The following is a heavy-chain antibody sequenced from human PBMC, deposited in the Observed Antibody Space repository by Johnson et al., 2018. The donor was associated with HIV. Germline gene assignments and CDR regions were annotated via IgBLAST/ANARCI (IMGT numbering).Heavy chain of an antibody. D-gene: IGHD6-19*01. Sequence: VQLGESGGGVVPPGRSLKLSCAASGFTFSSYAMHWVRQAPGKGLELGAVISYDGRNKYYADSVKGRFTISRDNAKNTLYQQMHSLRAEDTAVYYCARDKAVGYSSGWHAFDIWVQGTMVTVSS. CDR2: ISYDGRNK. CDR1: GFTFSSYA. J-gene: IGHJ3*02. CDR3: ARDKAVGYSSGWHAFDI. V-gene: IGHV3-30-3*01.